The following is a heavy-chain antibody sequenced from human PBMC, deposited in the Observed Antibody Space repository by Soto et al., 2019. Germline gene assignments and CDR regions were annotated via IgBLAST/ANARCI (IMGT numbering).Heavy chain of an antibody. CDR3: ASPYGSGIGNWFDP. D-gene: IGHD3-10*01. J-gene: IGHJ5*02. Sequence: GGSLRLSCAASGFTFSSYSMNWVRQAPGKGLEWVSSISSSSSYIYYADSVKGRFTISRDNAKNSLYLQMNSLRAEDTAVYYCASPYGSGIGNWFDPWGQGTLVTVSS. CDR2: ISSSSSYI. V-gene: IGHV3-21*01. CDR1: GFTFSSYS.